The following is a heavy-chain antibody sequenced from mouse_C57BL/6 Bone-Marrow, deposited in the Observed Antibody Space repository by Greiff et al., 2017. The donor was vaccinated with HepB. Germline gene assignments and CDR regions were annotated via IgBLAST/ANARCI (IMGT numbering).Heavy chain of an antibody. CDR2: IYPGSGST. CDR1: GYTFTSYW. D-gene: IGHD2-5*01. Sequence: VQLQQPGAELVKPGASVKMSCKASGYTFTSYWITWVKQRPGQGLEWIGDIYPGSGSTNYNEKFKSKAKLTVDTSSSTAYMQLSSLTYEDSAVYYCARRGLYDSKSFYWGQGTPLTVSS. V-gene: IGHV1-55*01. J-gene: IGHJ2*01. CDR3: ARRGLYDSKSFY.